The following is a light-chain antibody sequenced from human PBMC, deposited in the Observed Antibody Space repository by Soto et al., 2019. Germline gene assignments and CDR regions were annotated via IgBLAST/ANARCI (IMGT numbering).Light chain of an antibody. CDR2: GAS. V-gene: IGKV3-20*01. CDR3: QQYGSSPAST. J-gene: IGKJ2*02. Sequence: EIVLTQSPGTLSLSPGERATLSCRASQSVSSSYLAWYQQKPGQAPRLLIYGASSRATGIPDRFSGSGSGTDFTLTISRLEPEDVAVYYCQQYGSSPASTFGQGTKLEIK. CDR1: QSVSSSY.